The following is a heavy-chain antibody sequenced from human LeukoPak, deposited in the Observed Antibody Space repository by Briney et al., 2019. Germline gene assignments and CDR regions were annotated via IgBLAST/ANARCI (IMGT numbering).Heavy chain of an antibody. Sequence: AVSLRLSCAASGFTFSDYYMSWIRQAPGKGLEWVSYISSSGSTIYYADSVKGLFTISRDNAKNSLYLQMNSLRAEDTAVYYCARVWGAARAFDYWGQGTLVTVSS. CDR1: GFTFSDYY. D-gene: IGHD7-27*01. V-gene: IGHV3-11*04. CDR3: ARVWGAARAFDY. J-gene: IGHJ4*02. CDR2: ISSSGSTI.